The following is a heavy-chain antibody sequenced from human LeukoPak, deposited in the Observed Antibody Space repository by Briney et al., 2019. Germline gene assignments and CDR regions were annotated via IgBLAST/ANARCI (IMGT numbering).Heavy chain of an antibody. V-gene: IGHV4-59*12. CDR3: AREEGHIVVVTAIPRWNYYYYMDV. D-gene: IGHD2-21*02. CDR1: GGSMSKYY. Sequence: SETLSLTCTVSGGSMSKYYWNWIRQPPGKGLEWIGYIYDTGSTNYNPSLKSRVTISIDTSKNQFSLKLSSVTAADTAVYYCAREEGHIVVVTAIPRWNYYYYMDVWGKGTTVTVSS. CDR2: IYDTGST. J-gene: IGHJ6*03.